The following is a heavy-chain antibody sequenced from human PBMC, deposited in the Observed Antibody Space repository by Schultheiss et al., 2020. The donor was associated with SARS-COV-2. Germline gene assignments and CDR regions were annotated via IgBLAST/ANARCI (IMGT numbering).Heavy chain of an antibody. CDR1: GVSISSYY. V-gene: IGHV4-4*07. CDR2: IYGSVHT. J-gene: IGHJ6*02. D-gene: IGHD3-16*01. CDR3: ARDLDRTSGALDV. Sequence: GSLRLSCTVSGVSISSYYWNWVRRPAGKGLEWIGRIYGSVHTNYNPSLKSRVTMSVDTSMNQFSLKLSSVTAADTAVYYCARDLDRTSGALDVWGQGTTVTVSS.